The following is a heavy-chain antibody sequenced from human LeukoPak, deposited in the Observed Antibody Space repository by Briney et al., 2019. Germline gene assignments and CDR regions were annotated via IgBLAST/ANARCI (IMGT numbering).Heavy chain of an antibody. Sequence: SETLSLTCAVSGGSISRGGYSWSWIRQPPGKGLEWIGYIYHSGSTYYNPSLKSRVTISVDRSKNQFSLKLSSVTAADTAVYYCARGRQQLVSYYFDYWGQGTLVTVSS. D-gene: IGHD6-13*01. V-gene: IGHV4-30-2*01. CDR1: GGSISRGGYS. CDR2: IYHSGST. CDR3: ARGRQQLVSYYFDY. J-gene: IGHJ4*02.